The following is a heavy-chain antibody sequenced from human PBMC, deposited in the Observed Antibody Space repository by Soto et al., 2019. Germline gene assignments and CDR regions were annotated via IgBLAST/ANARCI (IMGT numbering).Heavy chain of an antibody. CDR1: GYTFTSYD. CDR3: ARGPFTIFGVVIRPYGMDV. CDR2: MNPNSGNT. Sequence: ASVKVSCKASGYTFTSYDINWVRQATGQGLEWMGWMNPNSGNTGYAQKFQGRVTMTRNTSISTAYMELSSLRSEDTAVYYCARGPFTIFGVVIRPYGMDVWGQGTTVTVSS. D-gene: IGHD3-3*01. V-gene: IGHV1-8*01. J-gene: IGHJ6*02.